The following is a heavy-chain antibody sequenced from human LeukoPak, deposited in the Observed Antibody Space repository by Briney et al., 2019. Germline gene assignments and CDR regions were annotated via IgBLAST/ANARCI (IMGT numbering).Heavy chain of an antibody. Sequence: GGSLRLSCAASGFTFSSYGMHRVRQAPGKGLEWVVVISYDGSNKYYADSVKGRFTISRDNSKNTLYLQMNSLRAEDTAVYYCAKGIAVAAFQHWGQGTLVTVSS. J-gene: IGHJ1*01. CDR3: AKGIAVAAFQH. CDR1: GFTFSSYG. V-gene: IGHV3-30*18. D-gene: IGHD6-19*01. CDR2: ISYDGSNK.